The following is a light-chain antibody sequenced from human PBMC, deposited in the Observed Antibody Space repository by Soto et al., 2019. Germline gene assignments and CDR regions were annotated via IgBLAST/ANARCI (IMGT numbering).Light chain of an antibody. CDR1: QSVRSNY. J-gene: IGKJ4*01. V-gene: IGKV3-20*01. CDR3: QQYGSSPLT. CDR2: GAS. Sequence: EIVLTQSPGTLSLSPGERATLSCRASQSVRSNYLAWYQHKPGQAPRLLFYGASSRATGIPDRFSGCGSGSDFTLTISRLEPEDFAVYYCQQYGSSPLTFGGGTKVEIK.